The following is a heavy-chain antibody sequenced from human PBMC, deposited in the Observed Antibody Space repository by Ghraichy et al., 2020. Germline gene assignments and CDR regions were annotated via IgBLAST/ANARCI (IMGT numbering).Heavy chain of an antibody. CDR2: INHSGST. V-gene: IGHV4-34*01. CDR3: VRENLGESY. CDR1: GGSFSGYY. Sequence: SETLSLTCAVYGGSFSGYYWSWIRQPPGKGLEWIGEINHSGSTNYNPSLKSRVTISVDTSKNQFSLKLSSVTAADTAVYYCVRENLGESYWGQGTLVTVSS. D-gene: IGHD3-16*01. J-gene: IGHJ4*02.